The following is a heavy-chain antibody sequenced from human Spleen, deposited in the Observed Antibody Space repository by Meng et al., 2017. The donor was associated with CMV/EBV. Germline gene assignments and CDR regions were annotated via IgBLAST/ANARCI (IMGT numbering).Heavy chain of an antibody. V-gene: IGHV3-23*01. CDR1: GFTFSNYA. D-gene: IGHD1-26*01. J-gene: IGHJ4*02. CDR3: AKSHLPSGRIAGGRFDH. CDR2: VGGSGDNT. Sequence: LSLTCAASGFTFSNYAMSWVRQAPGKGLEWVSGVGGSGDNTYYADSVKGRFAISRDNSKNTLYLQVNSLRVEDTAVYYCAKSHLPSGRIAGGRFDHWGQGTLVTVSS.